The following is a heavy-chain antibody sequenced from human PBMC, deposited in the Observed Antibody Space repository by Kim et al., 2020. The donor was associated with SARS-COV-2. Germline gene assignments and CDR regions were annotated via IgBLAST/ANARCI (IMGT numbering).Heavy chain of an antibody. D-gene: IGHD6-19*01. V-gene: IGHV3-7*01. CDR2: INEDGSEE. CDR1: GLTFSNYQ. J-gene: IGHJ4*02. CDR3: ARCGYVTGCTLDY. Sequence: GGSLRLSCAASGLTFSNYQMSWVRQAPGKGLEWVANINEDGSEEFIVNSLKGRFTLSRDNAKNLVYLQLNSLRAEDTAVYFCARCGYVTGCTLDYWGQGTLVSVSS.